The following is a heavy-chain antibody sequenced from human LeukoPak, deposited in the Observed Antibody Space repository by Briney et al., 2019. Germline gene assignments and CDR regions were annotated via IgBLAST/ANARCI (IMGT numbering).Heavy chain of an antibody. D-gene: IGHD3-22*01. CDR2: ISSSSSYI. CDR3: ARGLEYYDSSGYYFDY. J-gene: IGHJ4*02. CDR1: GFTFSSYS. V-gene: IGHV3-21*01. Sequence: GGSLRLSCAASGFTFSSYSMNWVRQAPGKGLEWVSSISSSSSYIYYADSVKGRFTISRDNAKNSLYLQMNSLRAEDTAVYYCARGLEYYDSSGYYFDYWGQGTLVTVSS.